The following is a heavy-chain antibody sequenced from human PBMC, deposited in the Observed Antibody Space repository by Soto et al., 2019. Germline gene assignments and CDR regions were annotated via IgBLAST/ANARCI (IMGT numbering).Heavy chain of an antibody. CDR2: INQSGST. J-gene: IGHJ6*02. D-gene: IGHD6-13*01. Sequence: LSLTCAVFSGSFTDHYWTWVRQSPGKGLEWIGEINQSGSTDYNPSLKSRVTLSLDTSKNQFSLKLSSVTAADTAVYYCARDRLISSSSWYYYYGMDVWGQGTTVTV. CDR3: ARDRLISSSSWYYYYGMDV. V-gene: IGHV4-34*01. CDR1: SGSFTDHY.